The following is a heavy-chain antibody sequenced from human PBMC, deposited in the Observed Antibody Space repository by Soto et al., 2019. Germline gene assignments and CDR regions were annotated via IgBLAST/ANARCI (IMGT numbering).Heavy chain of an antibody. J-gene: IGHJ6*02. CDR1: GGSFSGYY. D-gene: IGHD3-3*01. Sequence: PSETLSLTCAVYGGSFSGYYWSWIRQPPGKGLEWIGEINHSGSTNYNPSLKSRVTISVDTSKNQFSLKLSSVTAADTAVYYCARGGMIFGVVILYYCYGMEVWGPGTTVTASS. V-gene: IGHV4-34*01. CDR3: ARGGMIFGVVILYYCYGMEV. CDR2: INHSGST.